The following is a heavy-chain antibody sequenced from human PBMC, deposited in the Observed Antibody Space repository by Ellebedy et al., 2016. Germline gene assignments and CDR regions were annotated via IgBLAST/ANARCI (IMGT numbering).Heavy chain of an antibody. D-gene: IGHD4-23*01. J-gene: IGHJ6*02. CDR1: GYTFTGYY. CDR3: ARVDYGGNNYYYGMDV. Sequence: ASVKVSCKASGYTFTGYYMHWVRQAPGQGLEWMGWINAGNGNTKYSQKFQGRVTITRDTSASTAYMELSSLRSEDTAVYYCARVDYGGNNYYYGMDVWGQGTTVTVSS. V-gene: IGHV1-3*01. CDR2: INAGNGNT.